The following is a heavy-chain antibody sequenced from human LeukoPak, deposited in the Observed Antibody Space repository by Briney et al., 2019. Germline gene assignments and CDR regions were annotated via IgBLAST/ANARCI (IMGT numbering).Heavy chain of an antibody. J-gene: IGHJ4*02. CDR3: VRDRNWAFDY. CDR2: INTKSKTI. Sequence: GGSLRLSCAASGFTFSTYTMNWVRQAPGKGLEWVSFINTKSKTIYYADSVKGRFTISRDNGKSSLYLQMNSLRAEDTALYYCVRDRNWAFDYWGQGTLVTASS. V-gene: IGHV3-48*01. CDR1: GFTFSTYT. D-gene: IGHD7-27*01.